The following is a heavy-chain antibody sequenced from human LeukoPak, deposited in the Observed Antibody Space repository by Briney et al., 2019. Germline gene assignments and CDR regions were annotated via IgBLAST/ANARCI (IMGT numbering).Heavy chain of an antibody. CDR3: ASGPVLLWFGKLLV. CDR1: GFTFSSYW. J-gene: IGHJ4*02. V-gene: IGHV3-74*01. Sequence: GGSLRLSCAASGFTFSSYWMHWVRQAPGKGLVWVSRINSDGSSTSYADSVKGRFTISRDNAKNTLYLQMNSLRAEDTAVYYCASGPVLLWFGKLLVWGQGTLVTVSS. D-gene: IGHD3-10*01. CDR2: INSDGSST.